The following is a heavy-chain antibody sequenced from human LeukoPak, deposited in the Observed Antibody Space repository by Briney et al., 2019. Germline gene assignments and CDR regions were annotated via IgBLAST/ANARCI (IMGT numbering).Heavy chain of an antibody. D-gene: IGHD1-26*01. CDR3: ARVPSGSHGRGVDY. V-gene: IGHV4-61*02. CDR2: IYTSGST. CDR1: GVSISSGSYY. J-gene: IGHJ4*02. Sequence: SETLSLTCTVSGVSISSGSYYWSWVRQPGGKGLEWIGRIYTSGSTNYNPSLKSRVTISVDTSKNQFSLKLSSVTAAATAVYYCARVPSGSHGRGVDYWGQGTLVTVSS.